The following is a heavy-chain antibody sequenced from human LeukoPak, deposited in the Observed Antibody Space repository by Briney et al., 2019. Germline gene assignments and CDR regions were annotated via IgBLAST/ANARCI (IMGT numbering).Heavy chain of an antibody. Sequence: SETLSLTCAVSGGSISSSNWWSWVRQPPGKGLEWIGEIYHSGSTNYNPSLKSRVTISVDTSKNQFSLKLSSVTAADTAVYYCARVPPELSFDYWGQGTLVTVSS. CDR1: GGSISSSNW. CDR2: IYHSGST. V-gene: IGHV4-4*02. CDR3: ARVPPELSFDY. J-gene: IGHJ4*02. D-gene: IGHD1-14*01.